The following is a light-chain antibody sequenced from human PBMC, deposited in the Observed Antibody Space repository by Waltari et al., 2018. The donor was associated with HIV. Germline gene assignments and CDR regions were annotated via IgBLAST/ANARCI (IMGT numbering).Light chain of an antibody. CDR1: QTISSTY. V-gene: IGKV3-20*01. CDR2: GAS. CDR3: QQYIGSPRT. J-gene: IGKJ1*01. Sequence: EIALTQSPGTLSLSPGERATLSCRASQTISSTYLAWYQQKPGQAPRLLIYGASSRATGITDRFSGSGSGTDFTLTISSLEPEDCAVYYCQQYIGSPRTFGQGTKVELK.